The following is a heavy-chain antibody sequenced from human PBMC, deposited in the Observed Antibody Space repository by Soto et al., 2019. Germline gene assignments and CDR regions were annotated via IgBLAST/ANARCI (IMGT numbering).Heavy chain of an antibody. J-gene: IGHJ4*02. CDR1: GFTFTSSA. Sequence: SVKVSCKASGFTFTSSAMQWVRQARGQRLEWIGWIVVGSGNTNYAQKFQERVTITRDMSTSTAYMELSSLRSEDTAVYYCARGPPYYDFWSGYYGPSFDYWGQGTLVTVSS. D-gene: IGHD3-3*01. CDR2: IVVGSGNT. V-gene: IGHV1-58*02. CDR3: ARGPPYYDFWSGYYGPSFDY.